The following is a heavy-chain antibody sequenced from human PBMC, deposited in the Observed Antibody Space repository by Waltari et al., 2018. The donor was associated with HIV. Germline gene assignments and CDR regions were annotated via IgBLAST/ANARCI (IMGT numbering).Heavy chain of an antibody. CDR1: GAPLASKTS. CDR3: LLEGYFYGMDV. V-gene: IGHV4-39*01. Sequence: LQLQESAQGLVNPSKTLSLPCSVSGAPLASKTSGGGVRQPPGTGLEWIAPISHSGNTYYNPSLNNRVTISADTSKNQFSLKLTSVTATDTAVYYCLLEGYFYGMDVWGPGTTVTVSS. J-gene: IGHJ6*02. CDR2: ISHSGNT. D-gene: IGHD1-1*01.